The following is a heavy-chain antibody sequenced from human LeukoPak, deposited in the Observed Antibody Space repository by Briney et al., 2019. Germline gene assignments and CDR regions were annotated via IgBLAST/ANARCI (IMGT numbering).Heavy chain of an antibody. CDR2: ISSSSSYI. Sequence: GGSLRLSCAASGFTFSSYSMNWVRQAPGKGLEWVSSISSSSSYIYYADSVKGRFTISRDNAKNSLYLQMNSLRAEDTAVYYCARGQGQLWLPYYFDYWGQRTLVTVSS. CDR3: ARGQGQLWLPYYFDY. J-gene: IGHJ4*02. D-gene: IGHD5-18*01. CDR1: GFTFSSYS. V-gene: IGHV3-21*01.